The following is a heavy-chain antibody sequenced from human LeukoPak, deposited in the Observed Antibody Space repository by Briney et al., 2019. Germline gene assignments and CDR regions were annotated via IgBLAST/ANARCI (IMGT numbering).Heavy chain of an antibody. CDR3: ARDWVTDTAAIDY. V-gene: IGHV3-23*01. CDR2: IRGRGDKT. D-gene: IGHD2-2*01. J-gene: IGHJ4*02. CDR1: GFTLSSYA. Sequence: GGSLRLSCAASGFTLSSYAMSWVRPAPGKGLEWVAAIRGRGDKTYHADSVKGRFTISRDNSKNTLFLQMNSLRAEDTAVYYCARDWVTDTAAIDYWGQGTLVSVSS.